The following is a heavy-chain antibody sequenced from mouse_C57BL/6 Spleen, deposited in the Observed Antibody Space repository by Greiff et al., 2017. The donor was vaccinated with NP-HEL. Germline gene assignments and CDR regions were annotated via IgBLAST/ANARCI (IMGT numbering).Heavy chain of an antibody. CDR3: AREGADYYGSLAWFAY. CDR1: GYTFTSYW. J-gene: IGHJ3*01. CDR2: IYPGSGST. V-gene: IGHV1-55*01. D-gene: IGHD1-1*01. Sequence: QVQLQQPGAELVKPGASVKMSCKASGYTFTSYWITWVKQRPGQGLEWIGDIYPGSGSTNYNEKFKSKATLTVDTSSSTAYMQLSSLTSEDSAVYYCAREGADYYGSLAWFAYWGQGTLVTVSA.